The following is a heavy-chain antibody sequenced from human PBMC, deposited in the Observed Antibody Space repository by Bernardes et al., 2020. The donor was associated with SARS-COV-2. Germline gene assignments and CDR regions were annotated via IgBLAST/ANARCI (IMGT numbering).Heavy chain of an antibody. CDR1: GYPFTGYY. J-gene: IGHJ6*02. CDR3: ALPPTNYDRYAMDL. D-gene: IGHD3-22*01. CDR2: INPNSGGT. Sequence: ASVKVSCKASGYPFTGYYIHWVRQAPGQGLEWMGWINPNSGGTNYAQNFQGRVTMTRDTSISTAYLELSGLRFDDTAVYYCALPPTNYDRYAMDLWGQGTTV. V-gene: IGHV1-2*02.